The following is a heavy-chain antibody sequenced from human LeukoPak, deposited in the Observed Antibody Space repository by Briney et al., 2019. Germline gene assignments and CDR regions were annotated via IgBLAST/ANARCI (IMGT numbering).Heavy chain of an antibody. CDR2: INSDGSST. D-gene: IGHD3-10*01. CDR3: AKDRFGGVAWNWFDP. V-gene: IGHV3-74*01. CDR1: GFTFSTYW. Sequence: PGGSLRLSCAASGFTFSTYWMFWVRQAPGKGLVWVSRINSDGSSTSYADSVKGRFTISRDNAKNTLYLQMNSLRAEDTAVYYCAKDRFGGVAWNWFDPWGQGTLVTVSS. J-gene: IGHJ5*02.